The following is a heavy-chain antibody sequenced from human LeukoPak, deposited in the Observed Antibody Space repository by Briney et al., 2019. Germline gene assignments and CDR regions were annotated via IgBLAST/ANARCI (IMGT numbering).Heavy chain of an antibody. CDR1: GYTFTSYG. Sequence: ASVKVSCKASGYTFTSYGISWVRQAPGQGLEWMGWISAYNGNTNYAQKLQGRVTMTTDTSTSTAYMELRSLRSDDTAAYYCARDGGIVATITTGKFDYWGQGTLVTVSS. V-gene: IGHV1-18*01. J-gene: IGHJ4*02. CDR3: ARDGGIVATITTGKFDY. CDR2: ISAYNGNT. D-gene: IGHD5-12*01.